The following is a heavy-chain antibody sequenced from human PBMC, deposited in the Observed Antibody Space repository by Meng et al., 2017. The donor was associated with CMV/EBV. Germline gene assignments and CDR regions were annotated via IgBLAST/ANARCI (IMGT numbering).Heavy chain of an antibody. CDR2: INWNGGST. J-gene: IGHJ6*02. CDR1: GFTFDDYG. CDR3: AGDYGSYYPLYYYYGMDV. D-gene: IGHD1-26*01. V-gene: IGHV3-20*04. Sequence: GESLKISCAASGFTFDDYGMSWVRQAPGKGLELVSGINWNGGSTGYADSVKGRFTISRDNAKNSLYLQMNSLRAEDTALYYCAGDYGSYYPLYYYYGMDVWGQGTTVTVSS.